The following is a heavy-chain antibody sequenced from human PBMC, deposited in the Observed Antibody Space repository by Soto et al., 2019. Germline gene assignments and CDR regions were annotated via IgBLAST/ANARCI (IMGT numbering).Heavy chain of an antibody. Sequence: QVLLVQSGTEVKKPGSSVKVSCTASGGTLSSNAVNWVRQAPGQGLEWMGQIIPIYATTIYAQKFQGRITITEDESTGTAYMELSSLRSEDTAVYYCARDRGYSSSSKWFDPWGQGTLVSVSS. J-gene: IGHJ5*02. CDR1: GGTLSSNA. D-gene: IGHD2-15*01. CDR2: IIPIYATT. CDR3: ARDRGYSSSSKWFDP. V-gene: IGHV1-69*01.